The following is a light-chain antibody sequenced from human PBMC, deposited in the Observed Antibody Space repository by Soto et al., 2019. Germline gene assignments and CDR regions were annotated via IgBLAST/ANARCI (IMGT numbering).Light chain of an antibody. CDR3: LQPNSYPYT. J-gene: IGKJ2*01. V-gene: IGKV1-17*03. CDR1: QDITRF. CDR2: ETS. Sequence: DVQMTQSPSAMSASVVDRVTITCRASQDITRFVAWFQQKPGKAPERLLYETSSLQPGVPSRVSGSGSGTEFTLTISVLQPEDLATYYCLQPNSYPYTFGQGTKLQIK.